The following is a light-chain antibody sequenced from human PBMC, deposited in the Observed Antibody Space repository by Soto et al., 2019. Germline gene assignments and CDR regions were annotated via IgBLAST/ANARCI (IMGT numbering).Light chain of an antibody. CDR1: QSLVHSDGNTY. Sequence: DVLMTQSPLSLPVTLGQPASISCRSSQSLVHSDGNTYLNWFQQRPGQSPRRLIFNVSNRDSGVPDRFIGSGSATDFTLKISRVEAEDVGVYYCLQGTHWPPTFGGGTKVEIK. CDR3: LQGTHWPPT. J-gene: IGKJ4*01. CDR2: NVS. V-gene: IGKV2-30*02.